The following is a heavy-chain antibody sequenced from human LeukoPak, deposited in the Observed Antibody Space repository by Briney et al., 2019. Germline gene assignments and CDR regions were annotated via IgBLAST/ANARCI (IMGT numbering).Heavy chain of an antibody. D-gene: IGHD6-13*01. CDR2: ISAYNDNP. Sequence: APVNVSCMASLYTLTSYGISWVRQAPGQGGEGMGWISAYNDNPNYAQKLQGLLTMTTVPSTSTPYMELRSLRSDATAVYYCARDEENEYPGIPAAGLDYWGRGTLLTVSS. J-gene: IGHJ4*02. V-gene: IGHV1-18*01. CDR3: ARDEENEYPGIPAAGLDY. CDR1: LYTLTSYG.